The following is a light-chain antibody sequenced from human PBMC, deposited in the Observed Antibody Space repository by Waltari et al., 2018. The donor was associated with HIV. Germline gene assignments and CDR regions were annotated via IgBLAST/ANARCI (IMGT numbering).Light chain of an antibody. CDR3: QSYDSGLSEGV. Sequence: QSVLTQPPSVSGAPGQRVALSCTGSSSNLGAGYHVHWYQQHPGAAPKLLIFSNTNRPSGVPDRFSGSKSGTSASLAITGVQAEDEAVYYCQSYDSGLSEGVFGGGTKLAVL. J-gene: IGLJ2*01. CDR1: SSNLGAGYH. CDR2: SNT. V-gene: IGLV1-40*01.